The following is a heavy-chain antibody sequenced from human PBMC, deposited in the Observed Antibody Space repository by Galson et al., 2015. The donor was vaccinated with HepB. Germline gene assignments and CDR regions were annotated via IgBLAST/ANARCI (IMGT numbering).Heavy chain of an antibody. CDR3: ARVACSGGTCYSGYDY. D-gene: IGHD2-15*01. J-gene: IGHJ4*02. CDR2: ISSSSSYI. CDR1: GFTFSSYS. V-gene: IGHV3-21*01. Sequence: SLRLSCAASGFTFSSYSMNWVRQAPGKGLEWVSSISSSSSYIYYAQSVKGRFTISRDNAKNSRYLQMNSLRAEDTAVYYCARVACSGGTCYSGYDYWGQGTLVTVSS.